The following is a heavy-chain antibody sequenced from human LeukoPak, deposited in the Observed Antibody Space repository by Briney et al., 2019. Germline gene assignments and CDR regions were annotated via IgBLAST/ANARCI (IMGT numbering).Heavy chain of an antibody. Sequence: SETLSLTCAVYGGSFSGYYWSWIRQPPGKGLEWIGEINHSGSTNYNPSLKSRVTISVDTSKNQFSLKLSSVTAADTAVYYCARFGGYSRPNNWFDPGGQGTLVTVSS. D-gene: IGHD6-13*01. J-gene: IGHJ5*02. CDR1: GGSFSGYY. CDR2: INHSGST. CDR3: ARFGGYSRPNNWFDP. V-gene: IGHV4-34*01.